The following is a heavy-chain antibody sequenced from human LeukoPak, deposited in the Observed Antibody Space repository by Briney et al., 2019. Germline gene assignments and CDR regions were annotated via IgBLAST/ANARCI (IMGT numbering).Heavy chain of an antibody. J-gene: IGHJ4*02. CDR2: ISSGSVTI. V-gene: IGHV3-48*04. CDR1: GFTFSSYS. D-gene: IGHD2-15*01. CDR3: ARVVRVGDAIVERPPLREDY. Sequence: GGSLRLSCAASGFTFSSYSMNWVRQAPGKGLEWLSYISSGSVTIYYADSLKGRFTVSRDNAKNSLYLQMNSLRAEDTAVYYCARVVRVGDAIVERPPLREDYWGQGTQVTVSS.